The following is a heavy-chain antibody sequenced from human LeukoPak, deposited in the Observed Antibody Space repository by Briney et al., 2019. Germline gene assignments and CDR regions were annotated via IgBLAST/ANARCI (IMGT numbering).Heavy chain of an antibody. J-gene: IGHJ4*02. V-gene: IGHV4-38-2*01. D-gene: IGHD2-2*01. CDR1: GYSLSSGFY. Sequence: SETLSLTCAVSGYSLSSGFYWGWIRQPPGKGLEWIGSVSQSGGAFYKSSLNSRVTISLDMSKNQFSLNLSSVTAADTAVYFCARGPQYCRSGSCYGTFDYWGQGSLVTVSS. CDR3: ARGPQYCRSGSCYGTFDY. CDR2: VSQSGGA.